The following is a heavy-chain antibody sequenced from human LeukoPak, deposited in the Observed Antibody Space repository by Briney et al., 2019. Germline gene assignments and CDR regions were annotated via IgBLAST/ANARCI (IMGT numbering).Heavy chain of an antibody. J-gene: IGHJ4*02. Sequence: ASVKVSSTASGYAFTNYAISWVRQAPGQGLEWMGWISVYNGNTNYAQKLQGRVTMTADTSTTTAYMELRSLRSDDTAVYYCARGYCSSATCRHFDYWGQGALVTVSS. D-gene: IGHD2-2*01. CDR3: ARGYCSSATCRHFDY. V-gene: IGHV1-18*01. CDR2: ISVYNGNT. CDR1: GYAFTNYA.